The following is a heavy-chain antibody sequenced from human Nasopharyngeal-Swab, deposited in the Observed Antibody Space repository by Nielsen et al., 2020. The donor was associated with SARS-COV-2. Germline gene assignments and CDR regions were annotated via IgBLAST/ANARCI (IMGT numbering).Heavy chain of an antibody. CDR1: GFTFSDSA. CDR3: TRCGGGCYSGRDY. Sequence: GGSLRLSCAASGFTFSDSAIHWVRQASGKGLEWVGRVRSKGNNYATAYYASVKGRFIIFRDDPTNTAYLQMNSLKTEDTAMYYCTRCGGGCYSGRDYWGQGTLVTVSS. CDR2: VRSKGNNYAT. D-gene: IGHD2-15*01. J-gene: IGHJ4*02. V-gene: IGHV3-73*01.